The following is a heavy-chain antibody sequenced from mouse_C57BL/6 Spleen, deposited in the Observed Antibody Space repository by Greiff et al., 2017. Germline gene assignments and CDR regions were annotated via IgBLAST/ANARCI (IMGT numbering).Heavy chain of an antibody. Sequence: QVQLKESGPELVKPGASVKISCKASGYTFTDYYINWVKQRPGQGLEWIGWIYPGSGNTKYTEKFKGKATLTVDTSSSTAYMQLSSLTSEDSAVYFCAREGQLRPFYYAMDYWGQGTSVTVSS. J-gene: IGHJ4*01. D-gene: IGHD3-2*02. CDR1: GYTFTDYY. V-gene: IGHV1-84*01. CDR3: AREGQLRPFYYAMDY. CDR2: IYPGSGNT.